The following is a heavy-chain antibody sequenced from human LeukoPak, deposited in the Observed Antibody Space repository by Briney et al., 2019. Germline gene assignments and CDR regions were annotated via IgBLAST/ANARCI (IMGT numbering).Heavy chain of an antibody. Sequence: GGSLRPSCAASGFTFSSYAMSWVRQAPGKGLEWVSAISGSGGSTYYADSVKGRFTISRDNSKNTLYLQMNSLRAEDTAVYYCAKVGYCSGGSCYYPPSDFDYWGQGTLVTVSS. CDR2: ISGSGGST. V-gene: IGHV3-23*01. CDR3: AKVGYCSGGSCYYPPSDFDY. J-gene: IGHJ4*02. CDR1: GFTFSSYA. D-gene: IGHD2-15*01.